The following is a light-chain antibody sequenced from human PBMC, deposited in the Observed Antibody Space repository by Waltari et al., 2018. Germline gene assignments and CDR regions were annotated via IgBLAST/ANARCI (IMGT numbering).Light chain of an antibody. CDR2: DAS. CDR3: QQYDNWPLT. Sequence: EKVMTQSPATLSVSPGERATLSCRASQNVNNNLAWYRQKPGQAPRLLIHDASTRATDIPARFSGGGSGTEFTLSISSLQSEDFAVYYCQQYDNWPLTFGQGTKLEIK. CDR1: QNVNNN. V-gene: IGKV3-15*01. J-gene: IGKJ2*01.